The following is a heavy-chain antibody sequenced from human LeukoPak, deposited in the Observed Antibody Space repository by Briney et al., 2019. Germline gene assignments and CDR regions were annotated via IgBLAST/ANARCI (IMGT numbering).Heavy chain of an antibody. Sequence: ASVKLSCTASGYTFTGYYMHWVRQAPGQGLEWMGWINPNSGGTNYAQKFQGRVTMTRDTSISTAYMELSRLRSDDTAVYYCARGDSIAVAGVEYYFDYWGQGTLVTVSS. CDR2: INPNSGGT. V-gene: IGHV1-2*02. D-gene: IGHD6-19*01. CDR3: ARGDSIAVAGVEYYFDY. J-gene: IGHJ4*02. CDR1: GYTFTGYY.